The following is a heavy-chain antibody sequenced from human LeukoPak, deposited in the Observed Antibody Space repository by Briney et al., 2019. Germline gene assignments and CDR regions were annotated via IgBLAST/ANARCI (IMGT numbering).Heavy chain of an antibody. CDR2: INPNSGGT. V-gene: IGHV1-2*02. J-gene: IGHJ5*02. Sequence: ASVKVSCKASGYTFTGYYMHWVRQAPGQGLEWMGWINPNSGGTNYAQKFQGRVTMTRDTSISTAYMELSRLRSDDTAVYYCAKDISNPRFGEFEVPWGQGTLVTVSS. CDR3: AKDISNPRFGEFEVP. CDR1: GYTFTGYY. D-gene: IGHD3-10*01.